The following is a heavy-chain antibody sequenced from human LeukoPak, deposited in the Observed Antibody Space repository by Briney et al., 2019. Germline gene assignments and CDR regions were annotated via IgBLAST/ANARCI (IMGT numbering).Heavy chain of an antibody. CDR2: IGSSGTTI. D-gene: IGHD5-12*01. V-gene: IGHV3-48*03. Sequence: GGSLRLSCAASEFTFSSYEMNWVRQAPGKGLEWVSYIGSSGTTIYYADSVKGRFTISRDNAKSSLYLQMNSLRAEDTAVYYCAKVATEGYYFDYWGQGTLVTVSS. J-gene: IGHJ4*02. CDR3: AKVATEGYYFDY. CDR1: EFTFSSYE.